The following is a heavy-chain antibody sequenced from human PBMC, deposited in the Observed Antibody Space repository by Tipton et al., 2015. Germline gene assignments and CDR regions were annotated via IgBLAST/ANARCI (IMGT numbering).Heavy chain of an antibody. CDR2: IQYSGST. CDR3: ARDLEHGMDV. Sequence: TLSLTCAVYSGSFSGYYWTWFRQSPGKELEWIGYIQYSGSTHYNPSFKSRVAISVDTSKNQFSLTLNSVTAAGTAVYYCARDLEHGMDVWGQGTTVTVSS. D-gene: IGHD5-24*01. V-gene: IGHV4-59*01. CDR1: SGSFSGYY. J-gene: IGHJ6*02.